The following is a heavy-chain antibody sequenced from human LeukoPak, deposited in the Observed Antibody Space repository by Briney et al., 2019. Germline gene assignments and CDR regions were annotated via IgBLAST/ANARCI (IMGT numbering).Heavy chain of an antibody. CDR3: ARGGYSGYDYLFDY. V-gene: IGHV4-59*08. Sequence: SETLSLTCAVSGGSISSYYWSWIRQPPGKGLEWIGYIYYSGSTNYNPSLKSRVTISVDTSKNQFSLKLSSVTAADTAVYYCARGGYSGYDYLFDYWGQGTLVTVSS. D-gene: IGHD5-12*01. CDR2: IYYSGST. CDR1: GGSISSYY. J-gene: IGHJ4*02.